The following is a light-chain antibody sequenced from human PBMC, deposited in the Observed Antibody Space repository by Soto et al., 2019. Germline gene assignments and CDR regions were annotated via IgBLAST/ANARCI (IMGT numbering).Light chain of an antibody. Sequence: DIQMTQSPSTLSASVGDRVTITCRASQSITTYVNWYQQKLGKAPTLLIYAASSLQSGVPSRFSGSGSGTDFTLTISSLQPEVYATSSSEHCYSSPRTFGQGTKV. J-gene: IGKJ1*01. V-gene: IGKV1-39*01. CDR2: AAS. CDR1: QSITTY. CDR3: EHCYSSPRT.